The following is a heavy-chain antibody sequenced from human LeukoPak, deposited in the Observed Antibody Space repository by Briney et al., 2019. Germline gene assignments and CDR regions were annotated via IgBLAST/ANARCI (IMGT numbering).Heavy chain of an antibody. CDR2: IYYSGST. D-gene: IGHD3-10*01. Sequence: PSETLSLTCTVSGGSISSYYWSWIRQPPGKGLEWIGYIYYSGSTNYNPSLKSRVTISVDTSKNQFSLKLSSVTAADTAVYYCARDRGYLDAFDIWGQGTMVTVFS. J-gene: IGHJ3*02. CDR3: ARDRGYLDAFDI. V-gene: IGHV4-59*01. CDR1: GGSISSYY.